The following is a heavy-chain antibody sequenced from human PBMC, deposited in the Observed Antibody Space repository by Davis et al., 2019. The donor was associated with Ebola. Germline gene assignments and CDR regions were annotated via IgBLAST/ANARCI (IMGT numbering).Heavy chain of an antibody. V-gene: IGHV4-39*01. Sequence: MPSETLSLTCTVSGGSISSSSYYWGWIRQPPGKGLEWIGSIYYSGSTYYNPSLKSRVTISVDTSKNQFSLKLSSVPAADTAVYYCARLYGDYVGWGQGTLVTVSS. CDR1: GGSISSSSYY. CDR3: ARLYGDYVG. D-gene: IGHD4-17*01. J-gene: IGHJ4*02. CDR2: IYYSGST.